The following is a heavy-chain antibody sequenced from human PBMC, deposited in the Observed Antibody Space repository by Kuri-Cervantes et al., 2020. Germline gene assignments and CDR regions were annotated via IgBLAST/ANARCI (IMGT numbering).Heavy chain of an antibody. CDR2: IGTAGDT. CDR3: AKAGGRSSGWYEGYYFDY. J-gene: IGHJ4*02. V-gene: IGHV3-13*01. D-gene: IGHD6-19*01. Sequence: GESLKISCAASGFTFSSYDMHWVRQATGKGLEWVSAIGTAGDTYYADSVKGRFTISRDNSKNTLYLQMNSLRAEDTAVYYCAKAGGRSSGWYEGYYFDYWGQGTLVTVSS. CDR1: GFTFSSYD.